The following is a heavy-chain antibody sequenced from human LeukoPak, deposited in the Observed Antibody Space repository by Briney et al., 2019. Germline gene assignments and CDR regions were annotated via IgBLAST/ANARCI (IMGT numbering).Heavy chain of an antibody. D-gene: IGHD7-27*01. V-gene: IGHV3-23*01. Sequence: GGSLRLSRVASGFPFRDYAMYWVRQAPGKGLQWVAGIGGGDDIEYADSVKGRFTGSRDNSKNTLYLQMTSLRVEDTAVYYCTKDATPFNSLWDYFDSWGQGTLVTVSA. J-gene: IGHJ4*02. CDR3: TKDATPFNSLWDYFDS. CDR1: GFPFRDYA. CDR2: IGGGDDI.